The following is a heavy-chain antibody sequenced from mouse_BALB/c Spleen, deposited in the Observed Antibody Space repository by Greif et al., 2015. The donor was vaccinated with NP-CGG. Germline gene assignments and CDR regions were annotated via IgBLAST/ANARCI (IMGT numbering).Heavy chain of an antibody. CDR3: TRWNYHYFDY. J-gene: IGHJ2*01. Sequence: LQQSGSELVRPGASVKLSCKASGYTFTSYWMHWVKQRPGQGLEWIGNIYPGSGSTNYDEKFKSKATLTVDTSSSTAYMQLSSLTSEDSAVYYCTRWNYHYFDYWGQGTTLTVSS. D-gene: IGHD1-1*02. CDR2: IYPGSGST. CDR1: GYTFTSYW. V-gene: IGHV1S22*01.